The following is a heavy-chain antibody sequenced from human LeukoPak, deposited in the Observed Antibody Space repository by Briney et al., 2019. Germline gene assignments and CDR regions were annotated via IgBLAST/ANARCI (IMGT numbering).Heavy chain of an antibody. V-gene: IGHV3-23*01. CDR3: ARAWYSSTWYPDY. Sequence: TGGSLRLSCAASGFTFSSYATSWVRQAPGKGLEWVSAISGSGGRTYYADSVKGRFTISRENSMNTLYLQMDSLRAEDTAVYYCARAWYSSTWYPDYWGQGTLVIVSS. CDR1: GFTFSSYA. CDR2: ISGSGGRT. D-gene: IGHD6-13*01. J-gene: IGHJ4*02.